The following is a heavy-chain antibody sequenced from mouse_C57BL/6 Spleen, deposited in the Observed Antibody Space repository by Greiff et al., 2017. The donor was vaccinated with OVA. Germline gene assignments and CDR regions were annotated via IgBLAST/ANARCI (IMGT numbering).Heavy chain of an antibody. CDR1: GYAFTNYL. Sequence: QVQLQQSGAELVRPGTSVKVSCKASGYAFTNYLIEWVKQRPGQGLEWIGVINPGSGGTNYNEKFKGKATLTADKSSSTAYMQLSSLTSVDSAVYFCARSWYGSTYYAMDYWGQGTSVTFSS. J-gene: IGHJ4*01. V-gene: IGHV1-54*01. CDR2: INPGSGGT. CDR3: ARSWYGSTYYAMDY. D-gene: IGHD1-1*01.